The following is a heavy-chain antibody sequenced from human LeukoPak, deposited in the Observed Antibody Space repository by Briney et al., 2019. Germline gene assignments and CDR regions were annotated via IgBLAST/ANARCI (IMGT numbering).Heavy chain of an antibody. CDR2: IHPLDSDT. V-gene: IGHV5-51*01. CDR1: GYSFPSYW. J-gene: IGHJ5*02. D-gene: IGHD3-10*01. Sequence: GESLKISCKGSGYSFPSYWIGWVRQMTGEGLEWMGIIHPLDSDTSYSPSFQGQVTISADKSISTAYLQWSSLKASDTAMYYCARSYYYGSGSYYNAPFDPWGQGTLVTVSS. CDR3: ARSYYYGSGSYYNAPFDP.